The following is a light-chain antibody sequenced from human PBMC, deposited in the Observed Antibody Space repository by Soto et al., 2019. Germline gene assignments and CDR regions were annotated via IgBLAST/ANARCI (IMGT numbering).Light chain of an antibody. CDR3: QQYNNSPLT. V-gene: IGKV3-15*01. J-gene: IGKJ4*01. CDR2: AVS. CDR1: QSLVND. Sequence: EMVMTQSQDPRSWSSGESATLSCRASQSLVNDLAWYQQKPGQAPRLLIHAVSSRAIGIPARFSGVGSGTEGTITFSSLKPEDVEVYYGQQYNNSPLTVGGGTKVDIK.